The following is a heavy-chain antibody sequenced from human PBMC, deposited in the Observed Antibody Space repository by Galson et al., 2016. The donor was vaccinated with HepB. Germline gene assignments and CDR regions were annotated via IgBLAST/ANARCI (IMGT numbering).Heavy chain of an antibody. J-gene: IGHJ4*02. CDR2: ISNTSPTT. Sequence: SLRLPCAVSGFTLSHYGMTWVRLAPGRGLEWISFISNTSPTTYYADSVRGRFTTSRDNAKNSLYLEMNSLRDEDTAVYFCVREYYGRLEQWGQGTLVTVSS. D-gene: IGHD2-21*01. CDR3: VREYYGRLEQ. CDR1: GFTLSHYG. V-gene: IGHV3-48*02.